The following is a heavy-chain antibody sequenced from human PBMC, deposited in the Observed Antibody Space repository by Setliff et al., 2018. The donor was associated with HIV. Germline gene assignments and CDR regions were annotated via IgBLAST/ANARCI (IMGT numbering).Heavy chain of an antibody. Sequence: ASVKVSCKASGYIFTGYYIHWVRQAPGRGLEWMGGIIPIFGTADYAQKFQGRVTITADESTSTAYMELSSLRSEDTAVYYCARGPLLAGLGPYYFDYWGQGTVVTVSS. CDR1: GYIFTGYY. J-gene: IGHJ4*02. CDR2: IIPIFGTA. CDR3: ARGPLLAGLGPYYFDY. D-gene: IGHD2-21*01. V-gene: IGHV1-69*13.